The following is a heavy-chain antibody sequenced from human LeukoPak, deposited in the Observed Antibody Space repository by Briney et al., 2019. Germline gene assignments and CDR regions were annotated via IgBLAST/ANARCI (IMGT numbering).Heavy chain of an antibody. D-gene: IGHD6-6*01. Sequence: SQTLSLTCSVSGDSISSGDSYWSWIRQPAGKGLEWIGRIYTSGSASYNPSLKSRFTISLDTSKNQFSLKLSSVTAADTAVYFCARGSISVVIWGQGTLVTVSS. V-gene: IGHV4-61*02. J-gene: IGHJ4*02. CDR2: IYTSGSA. CDR3: ARGSISVVI. CDR1: GDSISSGDSY.